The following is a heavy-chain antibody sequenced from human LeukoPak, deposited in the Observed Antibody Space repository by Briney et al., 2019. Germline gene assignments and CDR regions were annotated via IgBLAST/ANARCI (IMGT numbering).Heavy chain of an antibody. CDR3: AKRVTYGGRFDY. D-gene: IGHD4-23*01. Sequence: GGSLRLSCAASGLTFSSYAMTWVRQAPGKGLEWVSSISSSGASTYHADSVKGRFTISRDNSKNTLYLQMNSLTAEDTAIYYCAKRVTYGGRFDYWGQGTLVTVSS. CDR2: ISSSGAST. CDR1: GLTFSSYA. V-gene: IGHV3-23*01. J-gene: IGHJ4*02.